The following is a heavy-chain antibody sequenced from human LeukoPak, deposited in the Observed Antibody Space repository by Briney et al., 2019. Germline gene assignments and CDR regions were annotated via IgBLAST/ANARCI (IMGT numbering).Heavy chain of an antibody. Sequence: ASVKVSCKASGYTFTGYYMHWVRQAPGQGLEGMGWINPNSGGTNYAQKFQGRVTMTRDTSISTAYMELSRLRSDDTAVYYCATYHDYVWGSYRDYWGQGTLVTVSS. CDR2: INPNSGGT. CDR1: GYTFTGYY. D-gene: IGHD3-16*02. V-gene: IGHV1-2*02. J-gene: IGHJ4*02. CDR3: ATYHDYVWGSYRDY.